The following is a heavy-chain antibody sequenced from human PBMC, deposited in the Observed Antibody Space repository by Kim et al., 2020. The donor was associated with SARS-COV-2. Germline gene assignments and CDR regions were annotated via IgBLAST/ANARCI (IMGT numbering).Heavy chain of an antibody. CDR1: GFTFDDYA. V-gene: IGHV3-9*01. J-gene: IGHJ4*02. D-gene: IGHD1-26*01. CDR2: ISWNSGSI. CDR3: AKEGGSSPAHFDY. Sequence: GGSLRLSCAASGFTFDDYAMHWVRQAPGKGLEWVSGISWNSGSIGYADSVKGRFTISRDNAKNSLYLQMNSLRAEDTALYYCAKEGGSSPAHFDYWGQGTLVTVSS.